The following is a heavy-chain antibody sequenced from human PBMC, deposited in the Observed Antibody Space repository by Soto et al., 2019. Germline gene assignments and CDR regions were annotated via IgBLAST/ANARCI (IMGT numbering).Heavy chain of an antibody. Sequence: GGSLRRSCAASGFTFSSYSMNWVRQAPGKGLEWVSYISSSSSTIYYADSVKGRFTISRDNAKNSLYLQMNSLRDEDTAVYYSARGIAAAGESNWFDPWGQGTLVTVSS. J-gene: IGHJ5*02. CDR3: ARGIAAAGESNWFDP. V-gene: IGHV3-48*02. CDR1: GFTFSSYS. CDR2: ISSSSSTI. D-gene: IGHD6-13*01.